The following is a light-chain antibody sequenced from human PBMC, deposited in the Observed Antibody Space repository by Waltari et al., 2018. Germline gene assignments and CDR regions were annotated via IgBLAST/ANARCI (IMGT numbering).Light chain of an antibody. CDR1: QSVSSSY. V-gene: IGKV3-20*01. CDR2: GAS. CDR3: QQYGSSLLFT. J-gene: IGKJ3*01. Sequence: EIVLTQSPGTLSLSPGERATLSCRASQSVSSSYLAWYQQKPGQAPRLLIYGASSRATGIPDRFSGSGSGTDFTLTISRLEPEDFAVYYCQQYGSSLLFTFGPGTKVDNK.